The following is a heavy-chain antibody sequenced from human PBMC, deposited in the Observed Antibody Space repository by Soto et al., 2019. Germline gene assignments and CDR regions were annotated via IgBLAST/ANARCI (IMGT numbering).Heavy chain of an antibody. Sequence: PSETLSLTCTVSGDSISSGDYYWSWIRQPPGKGLEWIGYIYYSGSTYYNPSLKSRVTISVDTSKNQFSLKLSSVTAADTAVYYCARDAVVVAATTHWFDPWGQGTLVTVSS. CDR1: GDSISSGDYY. CDR2: IYYSGST. J-gene: IGHJ5*02. V-gene: IGHV4-30-4*01. D-gene: IGHD2-15*01. CDR3: ARDAVVVAATTHWFDP.